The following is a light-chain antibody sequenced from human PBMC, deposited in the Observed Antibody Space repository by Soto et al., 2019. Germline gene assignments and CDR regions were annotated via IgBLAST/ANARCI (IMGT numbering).Light chain of an antibody. CDR1: SSDVGRYNY. V-gene: IGLV2-11*01. Sequence: QSALTQPRSVSGSPGQSGTITSTGTSSDVGRYNYVSWYQHHPGKAPKLMIYDVSTRPSGGPDRFSGSKSGTTASLPISGLQAEDAADYYCCSYAGSPYVFGTGTKVPVL. CDR3: CSYAGSPYV. J-gene: IGLJ1*01. CDR2: DVS.